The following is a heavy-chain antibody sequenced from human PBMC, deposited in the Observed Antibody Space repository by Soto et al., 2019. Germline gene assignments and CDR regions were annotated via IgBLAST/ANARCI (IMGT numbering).Heavy chain of an antibody. D-gene: IGHD4-17*01. V-gene: IGHV4-39*01. CDR3: ARFGVGQILRSFDY. CDR1: GGSISSSSYY. Sequence: SETLSLTCTVSGGSISSSSYYWGWIRQPPGKGLEWIGSIYYSGSTYCNPSLKSRVTISVDTSKNQFSLKLSSVTAADTAVYYCARFGVGQILRSFDYWGQGTLVTVSS. J-gene: IGHJ4*02. CDR2: IYYSGST.